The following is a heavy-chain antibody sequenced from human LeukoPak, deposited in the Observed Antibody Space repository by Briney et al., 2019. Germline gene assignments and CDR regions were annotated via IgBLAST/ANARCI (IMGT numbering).Heavy chain of an antibody. D-gene: IGHD6-13*01. CDR2: IWYDGSNK. V-gene: IGHV3-33*01. J-gene: IGHJ4*02. Sequence: GGSLRLSCAASGFTFSSYGMHWVRQAPGKGLEGVADIWYDGSNKYYADSVKGRFTISRDNSKNTLYLQMNSLRAEDTAVYYCARDPIAAAGTSLDYWGQGTLVTVSS. CDR3: ARDPIAAAGTSLDY. CDR1: GFTFSSYG.